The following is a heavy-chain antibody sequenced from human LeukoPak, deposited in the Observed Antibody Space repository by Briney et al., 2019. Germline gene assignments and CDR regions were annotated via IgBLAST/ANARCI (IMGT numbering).Heavy chain of an antibody. J-gene: IGHJ4*02. D-gene: IGHD5-12*01. CDR3: AKGGYSGYDWVDY. CDR2: ISSSSSYT. V-gene: IGHV3-11*05. Sequence: GGSLRLSCAASGFTFSNAWMSWIRQAPGKGLEWVSYISSSSSYTNYADSVKGRFTISRDNAKNSLYLQMNSLRAEDTAVYYCAKGGYSGYDWVDYWGQGTLVTVSS. CDR1: GFTFSNAW.